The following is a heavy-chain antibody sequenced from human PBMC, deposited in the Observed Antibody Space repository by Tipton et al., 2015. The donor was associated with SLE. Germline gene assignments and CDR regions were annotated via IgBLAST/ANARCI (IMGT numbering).Heavy chain of an antibody. V-gene: IGHV3-74*01. CDR3: ARGPDLEDSSGYYPRPFDY. J-gene: IGHJ4*02. CDR1: GFSLSTYW. D-gene: IGHD3-22*01. Sequence: GSLRLSCAASGFSLSTYWMHWVRQAPGKGSVWVSRLNLDGRHISYADSVKGRFTISRDNAKNSLYLQMNSLRAEDTAVYYGARGPDLEDSSGYYPRPFDYWGQGTLVTVSS. CDR2: LNLDGRHI.